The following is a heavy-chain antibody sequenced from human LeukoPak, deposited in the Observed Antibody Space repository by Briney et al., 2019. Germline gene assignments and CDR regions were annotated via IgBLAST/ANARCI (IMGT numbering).Heavy chain of an antibody. CDR2: ISAYNGNT. D-gene: IGHD4-17*01. J-gene: IGHJ5*02. Sequence: ASVKVSCKASGYTFNSYYMHWVRQAPGQGLEWMGWISAYNGNTNYAQKLQGRVTMTTDTSTSTAYMELRSLRSDDTAVYYCARGSATVTANWFDPWGQGTLVTVSS. V-gene: IGHV1-18*04. CDR1: GYTFNSYY. CDR3: ARGSATVTANWFDP.